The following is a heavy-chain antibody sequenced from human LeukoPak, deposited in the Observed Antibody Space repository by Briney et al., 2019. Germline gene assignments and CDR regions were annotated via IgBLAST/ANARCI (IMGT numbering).Heavy chain of an antibody. D-gene: IGHD6-13*01. V-gene: IGHV3-23*01. J-gene: IGHJ1*01. CDR3: AKEWSSSWYEYFQH. Sequence: PGGSLRLSCAASGFTFSSYAMNWVRQAPGKGLEWVSGISGSGGSSYYADSVKGRFTISRDNSKNTLYLQMNSLRADDTAVYYCAKEWSSSWYEYFQHWGQGTLVTVSS. CDR2: ISGSGGSS. CDR1: GFTFSSYA.